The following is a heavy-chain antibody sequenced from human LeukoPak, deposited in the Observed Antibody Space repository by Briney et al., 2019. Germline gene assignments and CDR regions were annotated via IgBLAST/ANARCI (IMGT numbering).Heavy chain of an antibody. D-gene: IGHD3-22*01. J-gene: IGHJ4*02. CDR2: ISGSGGST. CDR1: GFTFSSYA. CDR3: ARSQAGNYYDSSGYRAFDY. V-gene: IGHV3-23*01. Sequence: GGSLRLSCAASGFTFSSYAMSWVRQAPGKGLEWVSAISGSGGSTYYADSVKGRFTISRDNSKNTLYLQMNSLRAEDTAVYYCARSQAGNYYDSSGYRAFDYWGQGTLVTVSS.